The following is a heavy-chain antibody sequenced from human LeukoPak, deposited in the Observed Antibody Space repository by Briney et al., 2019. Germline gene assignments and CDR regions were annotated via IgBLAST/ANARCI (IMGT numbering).Heavy chain of an antibody. CDR3: ARDNARSSGWFTEFDY. CDR2: INPSGGST. V-gene: IGHV1-46*01. D-gene: IGHD6-19*01. J-gene: IGHJ4*02. CDR1: GYTFTSYY. Sequence: ASVKVSCMASGYTFTSYYMHWVRQAPGQGLEWMGIINPSGGSTSYAQKFQGRVTMTRDTSTSTVYMELSSLRSEDTAVYYCARDNARSSGWFTEFDYWGQGTLVTVSS.